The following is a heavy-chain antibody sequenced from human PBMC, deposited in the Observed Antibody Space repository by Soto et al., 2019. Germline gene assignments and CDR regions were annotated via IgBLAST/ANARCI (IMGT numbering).Heavy chain of an antibody. D-gene: IGHD3-22*01. Sequence: LSLTCAVSGYSISSGYYWGWIRQPPGKGLEWIATIYHSGTTYSNPSLKSRVTISVDTSKNQFSLKLSSVTAADTAVYYCARGLYYYDSSGYSPDYWGLGTLVTVSS. CDR1: GYSISSGYY. CDR2: IYHSGTT. CDR3: ARGLYYYDSSGYSPDY. J-gene: IGHJ4*02. V-gene: IGHV4-38-2*01.